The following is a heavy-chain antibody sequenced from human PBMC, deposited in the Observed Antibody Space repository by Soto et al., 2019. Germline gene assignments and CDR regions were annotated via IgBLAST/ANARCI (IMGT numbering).Heavy chain of an antibody. Sequence: GXSVKVSCKASGYTFTSYGISWVRQAPGQGLEWMGWISAYNGKTNYAQKLQGRVTMTTDTSTSTAYMELRSLRSDDTAVYYCARDWKEKVGSTFYYWGQGTLVTVSS. D-gene: IGHD1-26*01. V-gene: IGHV1-18*01. CDR1: GYTFTSYG. J-gene: IGHJ4*02. CDR3: ARDWKEKVGSTFYY. CDR2: ISAYNGKT.